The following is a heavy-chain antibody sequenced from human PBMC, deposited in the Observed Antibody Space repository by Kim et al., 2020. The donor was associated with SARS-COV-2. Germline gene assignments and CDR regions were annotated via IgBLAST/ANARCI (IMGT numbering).Heavy chain of an antibody. CDR1: GFTFSSYW. D-gene: IGHD3-22*01. CDR2: IKQDGSEK. Sequence: GGSLRLSCAASGFTFSSYWMSWVRQAPGKGLEWVANIKQDGSEKYYVDSVKGRFTISRDNAKNSLYLQMNSLRAEDTAVYYCARVDSSGYYSYYYGMDVCGQGTTVSVSS. J-gene: IGHJ6*02. V-gene: IGHV3-7*03. CDR3: ARVDSSGYYSYYYGMDV.